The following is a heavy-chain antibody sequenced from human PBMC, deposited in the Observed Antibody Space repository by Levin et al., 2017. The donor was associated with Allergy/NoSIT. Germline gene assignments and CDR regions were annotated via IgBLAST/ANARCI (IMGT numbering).Heavy chain of an antibody. CDR2: IYTSGST. CDR3: ARGPNIVATISAFDI. D-gene: IGHD5-12*01. J-gene: IGHJ3*02. V-gene: IGHV4-4*07. CDR1: GGSISSYY. Sequence: SETLSLTCTVSGGSISSYYWSWIRQPAGKGLEWIGRIYTSGSTNYNPSLKSRVTMSVDTSKNQFSLKLGSVTAADTAVYYCARGPNIVATISAFDIWGQGTMVTVSS.